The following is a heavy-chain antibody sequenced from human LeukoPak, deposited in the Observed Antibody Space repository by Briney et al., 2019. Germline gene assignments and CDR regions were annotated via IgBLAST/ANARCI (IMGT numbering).Heavy chain of an antibody. J-gene: IGHJ4*02. CDR3: AKERTRRGYFDY. Sequence: GGSLRLSCAASGFTFSSYGMHWVRQAPGKGLEWVAVISYDGSNKYYADSVKGRFTISRDNSKNTLYLQMNSLRAEDTAVYYCAKERTRRGYFDYWGQGTLVTVSS. CDR2: ISYDGSNK. V-gene: IGHV3-30*18. D-gene: IGHD1-14*01. CDR1: GFTFSSYG.